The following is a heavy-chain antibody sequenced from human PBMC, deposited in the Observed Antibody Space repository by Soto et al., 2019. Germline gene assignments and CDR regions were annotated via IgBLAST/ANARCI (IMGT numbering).Heavy chain of an antibody. J-gene: IGHJ6*02. CDR3: ARHNTPPGLGYYGMDV. D-gene: IGHD6-19*01. CDR2: IYPGDSDT. CDR1: GYSFTSYW. Sequence: GESLKISCKGSGYSFTSYWIGWVRQMPGKGLEWMGIIYPGDSDTRYSPSFQGQVTISADKSISTAYLQWSSLKASDTAMYYCARHNTPPGLGYYGMDVWGQGTTVTVSS. V-gene: IGHV5-51*01.